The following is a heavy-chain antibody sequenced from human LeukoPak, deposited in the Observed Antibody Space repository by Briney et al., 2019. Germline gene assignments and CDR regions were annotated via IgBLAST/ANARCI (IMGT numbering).Heavy chain of an antibody. Sequence: ASVKVSCKASGSTFTGYYMYWVRQAPGQGLEWMGWINPNSGGTNYAQKFQGRVTMTRDTSISTAYMELSRLRSDDTAVYYCAREVYGDYASNWFDPWGQGTLVTVSS. CDR2: INPNSGGT. CDR1: GSTFTGYY. V-gene: IGHV1-2*02. J-gene: IGHJ5*02. D-gene: IGHD4-17*01. CDR3: AREVYGDYASNWFDP.